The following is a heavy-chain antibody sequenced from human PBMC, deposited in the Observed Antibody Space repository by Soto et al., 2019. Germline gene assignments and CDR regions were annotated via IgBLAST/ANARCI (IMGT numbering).Heavy chain of an antibody. J-gene: IGHJ6*02. CDR2: IIPIFGTA. D-gene: IGHD3-22*01. CDR3: ARDSNGAEQHGRKYYYDSSGSASPYYYGMDV. Sequence: ASVKVSCKASGYTFSSYAISWVRQAPGQGLEWMGGIIPIFGTANYAQKFQGRVTITADESTSTAYMELSSLRSEDTAVYYCARDSNGAEQHGRKYYYDSSGSASPYYYGMDVWGQGTTVTVSS. V-gene: IGHV1-69*13. CDR1: GYTFSSYA.